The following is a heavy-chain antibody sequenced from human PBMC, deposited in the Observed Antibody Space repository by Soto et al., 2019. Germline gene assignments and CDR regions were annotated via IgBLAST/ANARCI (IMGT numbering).Heavy chain of an antibody. V-gene: IGHV1-69*13. Sequence: GASVQISCKTSGGTISSYSIGGVRQDPGQGLEWLGGIIPIFGAANYAQKFQGRVTITADESTSTAYMELSSLRSEDTAGYYCADADLDYYDSSRYYSYNWFDPWGQGTLVTVSS. J-gene: IGHJ5*02. D-gene: IGHD3-22*01. CDR1: GGTISSYS. CDR3: ADADLDYYDSSRYYSYNWFDP. CDR2: IIPIFGAA.